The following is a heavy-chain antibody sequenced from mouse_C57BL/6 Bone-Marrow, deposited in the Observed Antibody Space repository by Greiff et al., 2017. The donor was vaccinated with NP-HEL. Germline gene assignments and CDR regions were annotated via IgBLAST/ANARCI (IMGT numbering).Heavy chain of an antibody. V-gene: IGHV1-81*01. CDR1: APPFPLPF. CDR3: ARKGAHPLGY. CDR2: IYPRSGNT. J-gene: IGHJ2*01. Sequence: VQLQQSGAELARPGAPVKLSSTDSAPPFPLPFLLFFPPLPFHGLYCIVEIYPRSGNTYYNEKFKGKATLTADKSSSTAYMELCSLTSEDSAVYFCARKGAHPLGYWGQGTTLTVSS. D-gene: IGHD4-1*01.